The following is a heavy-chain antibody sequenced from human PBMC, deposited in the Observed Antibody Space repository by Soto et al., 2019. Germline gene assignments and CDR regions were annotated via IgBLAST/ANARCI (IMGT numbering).Heavy chain of an antibody. D-gene: IGHD3-22*01. V-gene: IGHV1-18*01. CDR2: ISAYNGNT. CDR1: GYTFTSYG. J-gene: IGHJ3*02. Sequence: ASVKVSCKASGYTFTSYGISWVRQAPGQGLEWMGWISAYNGNTNYAQKLQGRVTMTTDTSTSTAYMELRSLRSDDTAVYYCARGLNYYDSSGYSLHDAFDIWGQGTMVTVSS. CDR3: ARGLNYYDSSGYSLHDAFDI.